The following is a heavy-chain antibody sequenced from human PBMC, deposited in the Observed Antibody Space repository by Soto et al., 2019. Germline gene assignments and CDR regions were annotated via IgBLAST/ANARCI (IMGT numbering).Heavy chain of an antibody. J-gene: IGHJ4*02. Sequence: PSETLSLTCTVSGGSISSGGYYWSWIRQHPGKGLEWIGYIYYSGSTYYNPSLKSRVTISVDTSKNQFSLKLSSVTAADTAVYYCARWVPLSKVELVRWRSQSSFDYWGQGTLVTVSS. V-gene: IGHV4-31*03. CDR3: ARWVPLSKVELVRWRSQSSFDY. D-gene: IGHD6-13*01. CDR1: GGSISSGGYY. CDR2: IYYSGST.